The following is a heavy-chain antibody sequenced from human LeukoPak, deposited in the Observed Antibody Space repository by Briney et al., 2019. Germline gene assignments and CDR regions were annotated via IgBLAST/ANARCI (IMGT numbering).Heavy chain of an antibody. D-gene: IGHD2-2*01. Sequence: PGGSLRLSCAASGFTFSDYSINWVGHAPGKGLEWVSSISSSSIYIYYADSVKGRFTISRDNAKKSLYLQMNSLRAEDTAVYFCARCLGACSTSPVRGFDYWGQGTLVTVSS. CDR1: GFTFSDYS. J-gene: IGHJ4*02. CDR3: ARCLGACSTSPVRGFDY. CDR2: ISSSSIYI. V-gene: IGHV3-21*01.